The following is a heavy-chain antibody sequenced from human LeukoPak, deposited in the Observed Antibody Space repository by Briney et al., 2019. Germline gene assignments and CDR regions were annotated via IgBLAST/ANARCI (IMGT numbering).Heavy chain of an antibody. Sequence: WENLSLICTVSGGSISRYYWGWIGQPTGKGLEWIGYIYYSGSTNYNPSLKSRVTISVDTSKDQFSLKLSSVTAADTAVYYCARDARYSYGLNSDAFDIWGQGTMVTVSS. J-gene: IGHJ3*02. V-gene: IGHV4-59*01. CDR3: ARDARYSYGLNSDAFDI. CDR2: IYYSGST. CDR1: GGSISRYY. D-gene: IGHD5-18*01.